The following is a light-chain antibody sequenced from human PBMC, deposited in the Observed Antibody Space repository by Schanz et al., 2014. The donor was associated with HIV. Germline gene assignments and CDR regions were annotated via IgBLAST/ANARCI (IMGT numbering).Light chain of an antibody. CDR2: GVA. CDR3: SSYTSSSTLDVV. Sequence: QSALTQPASVSGSPGQSITISCTGSSSDVGTYNSVSWYHQHPGKAPKLIIYGVANRPSGVSHRFSGSKSGNTASLTISGLQADDEAHYYCSSYTSSSTLDVVFGGGTKLTVL. J-gene: IGLJ2*01. CDR1: SSDVGTYNS. V-gene: IGLV2-14*03.